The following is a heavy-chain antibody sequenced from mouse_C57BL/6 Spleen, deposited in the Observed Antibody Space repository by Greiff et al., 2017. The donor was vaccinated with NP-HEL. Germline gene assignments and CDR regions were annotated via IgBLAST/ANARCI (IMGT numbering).Heavy chain of an antibody. D-gene: IGHD2-2*01. V-gene: IGHV10-3*01. CDR1: GFTFNTYA. CDR2: IRSKSSNYAT. J-gene: IGHJ3*01. CDR3: VRERGYGYDERSWFAY. Sequence: DVKLVESGGGLVQPKGSLKLSCAASGFTFNTYAMHWVRQAPGKGLEWVARIRSKSSNYATYYADSLKDRFTISRDDSQSMLYLQMNNLKTEDTAMYYCVRERGYGYDERSWFAYWGQGTLVTVSA.